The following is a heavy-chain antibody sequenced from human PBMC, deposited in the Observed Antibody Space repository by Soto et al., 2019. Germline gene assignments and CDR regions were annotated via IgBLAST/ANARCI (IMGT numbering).Heavy chain of an antibody. V-gene: IGHV3-30*04. Sequence: LRLSCAASRFTVSSHSMHWVRQAPGKGLEWVAVISHDGRQKHYVDSVKGRFTLSRDESDNTVYLQMNSLRPEDTAVYYCAKDVYFDSYYFDQWGQGTLVTVSS. D-gene: IGHD3-9*01. CDR1: RFTVSSHS. CDR2: ISHDGRQK. J-gene: IGHJ4*02. CDR3: AKDVYFDSYYFDQ.